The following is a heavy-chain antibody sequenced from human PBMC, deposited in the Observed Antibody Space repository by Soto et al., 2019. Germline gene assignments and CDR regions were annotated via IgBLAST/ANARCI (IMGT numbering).Heavy chain of an antibody. V-gene: IGHV3-53*01. CDR3: ARDRCSGGSCFLFDY. CDR2: IYSGGST. D-gene: IGHD2-15*01. Sequence: GGSLRLSCAASGFTVSSNYMSWVRQAPGKGLEWVSVIYSGGSTYYADSAKGRFTISRDNSKNTLYLQMNSLRAEDTAVYYCARDRCSGGSCFLFDYWGQGTLVTVSS. CDR1: GFTVSSNY. J-gene: IGHJ4*02.